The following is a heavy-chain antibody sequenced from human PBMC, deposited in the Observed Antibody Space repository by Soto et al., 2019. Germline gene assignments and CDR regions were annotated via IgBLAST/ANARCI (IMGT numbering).Heavy chain of an antibody. CDR1: GGSISSYY. CDR3: ARVAPRGRYFDY. Sequence: QVQLQESGPGLVKPSETLSLTCTVSGGSISSYYWSWIRQPPGKGLEWIGYIYYSGSTNYNPSLKSRVTISVDTSKNQFSLKLSSVTAADTAVYYCARVAPRGRYFDYWGQGTLVTVSS. D-gene: IGHD2-21*01. J-gene: IGHJ4*02. V-gene: IGHV4-59*01. CDR2: IYYSGST.